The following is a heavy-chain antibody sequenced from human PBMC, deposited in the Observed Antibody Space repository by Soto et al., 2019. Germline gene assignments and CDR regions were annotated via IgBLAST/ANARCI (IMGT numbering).Heavy chain of an antibody. Sequence: AVEVSGKACGGTFSRYAISWVRQAPGQGLEWMGGIIPIFGTANYAQKFQGRVTITADESTSTAYMELRSMRSEDSAVYYCSRDGDCSSTSCWDYYYYYGMEVWGPGTTITVSS. CDR3: SRDGDCSSTSCWDYYYYYGMEV. D-gene: IGHD2-2*01. CDR1: GGTFSRYA. J-gene: IGHJ6*02. V-gene: IGHV1-69*13. CDR2: IIPIFGTA.